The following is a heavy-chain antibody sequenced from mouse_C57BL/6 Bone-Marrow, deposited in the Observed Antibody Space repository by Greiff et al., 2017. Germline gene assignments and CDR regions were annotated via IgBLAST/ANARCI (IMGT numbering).Heavy chain of an antibody. CDR1: GFTFSSYG. Sequence: EVMLVESGGDLVKPGGSLKLSCAASGFTFSSYGMSWVRQTPDKRLEWVATISSGGSYTYYPDSVKGRFTISRDNAKNTLYLQMSSLKSEDTAMYYCARRGAYYSNSYYVDYGGQGTTLTVAS. D-gene: IGHD2-5*01. CDR2: ISSGGSYT. CDR3: ARRGAYYSNSYYVDY. V-gene: IGHV5-6*01. J-gene: IGHJ2*01.